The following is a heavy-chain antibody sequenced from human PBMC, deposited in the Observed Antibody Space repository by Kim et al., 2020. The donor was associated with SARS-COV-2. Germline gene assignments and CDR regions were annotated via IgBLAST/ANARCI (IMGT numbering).Heavy chain of an antibody. CDR1: GGSFSGYY. V-gene: IGHV4-34*01. J-gene: IGHJ4*02. CDR3: ARGYSGYDFAA. Sequence: SETLSLTCAVYGGSFSGYYWSWIRQPPGKGLEWIGEINHSGSTNYNPSLKSRVTISVDTSKNQFSLKLSSVTAADTAVYYCARGYSGYDFAAWGQGTLVTVSP. D-gene: IGHD5-12*01. CDR2: INHSGST.